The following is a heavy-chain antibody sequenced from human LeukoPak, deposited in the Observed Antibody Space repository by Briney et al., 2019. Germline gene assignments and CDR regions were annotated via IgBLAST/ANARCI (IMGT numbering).Heavy chain of an antibody. J-gene: IGHJ5*02. CDR2: IYTSGST. CDR3: ARHRVAAAGTRFGWFDP. V-gene: IGHV4-4*09. CDR1: GGSISSYY. Sequence: SETLSLTCTVSGGSISSYYWSWIRQPPGKGLEWIGYIYTSGSTNYNPSLKSRVTISVDTSKNQFSLKLSSATAADTAVYYCARHRVAAAGTRFGWFDPWGQGTLVTVSS. D-gene: IGHD6-13*01.